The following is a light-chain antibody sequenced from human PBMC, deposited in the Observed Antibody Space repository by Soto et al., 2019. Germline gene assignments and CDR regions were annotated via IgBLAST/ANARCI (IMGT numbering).Light chain of an antibody. J-gene: IGKJ3*01. CDR3: QQYNNWPLT. Sequence: EIVRTQSPATRSVSPGERVTLSCRASQSVSDNLAWYQQKPGQAPRLLIYGALTRATGIPARFSATGSGTEFTLSLSSLESEDFAFYYCQQYNNWPLTFGPGTQVDIK. CDR2: GAL. V-gene: IGKV3-15*01. CDR1: QSVSDN.